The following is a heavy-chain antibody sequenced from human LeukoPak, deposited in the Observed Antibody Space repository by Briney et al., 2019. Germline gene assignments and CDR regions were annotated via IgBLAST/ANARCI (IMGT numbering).Heavy chain of an antibody. V-gene: IGHV4-59*01. CDR3: ARGADSSGYYSIFYFDY. Sequence: SETLSLTCTVSGGSISSYYWNWIRQPPGKGLEWIGYIYYSGSTNYDPSLKSRVTISVDTSKNQFSLKLSSVTAADTAVYYFARGADSSGYYSIFYFDYWGQGTLVTVSS. J-gene: IGHJ4*02. D-gene: IGHD3-22*01. CDR2: IYYSGST. CDR1: GGSISSYY.